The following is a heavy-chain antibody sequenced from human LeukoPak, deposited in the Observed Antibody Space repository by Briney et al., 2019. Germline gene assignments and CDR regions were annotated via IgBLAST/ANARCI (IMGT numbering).Heavy chain of an antibody. CDR2: IYYSGST. CDR3: ASEHWYGDY. V-gene: IGHV4-39*01. D-gene: IGHD6-13*01. Sequence: GSLRLSCAASGFTFSSSAMNWVRQPPGKGVEWIGSIYYSGSTYYNPSLKSRVTVSVDTSKNQFSLKLSSVTAADTAVYYCASEHWYGDYWGQGTLVTVSS. CDR1: GFTFSSSA. J-gene: IGHJ4*02.